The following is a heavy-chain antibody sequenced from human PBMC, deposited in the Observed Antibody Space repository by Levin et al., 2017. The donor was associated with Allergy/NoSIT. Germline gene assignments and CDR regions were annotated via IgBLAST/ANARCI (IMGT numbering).Heavy chain of an antibody. V-gene: IGHV3-23*01. Sequence: HSGGSLRLSCAASGFIFSSYAMSWVRQAPGKGLEWVSAISGSGGSAYYADSVKGRFNISRDNSKNTLYLQMNSLRAEDTAVYYCAKKLRSWYSFDYWGQGTLVTVSS. D-gene: IGHD4-17*01. CDR2: ISGSGGSA. J-gene: IGHJ4*02. CDR3: AKKLRSWYSFDY. CDR1: GFIFSSYA.